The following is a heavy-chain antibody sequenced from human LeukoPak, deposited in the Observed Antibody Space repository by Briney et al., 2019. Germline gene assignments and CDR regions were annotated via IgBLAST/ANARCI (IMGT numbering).Heavy chain of an antibody. CDR3: ASLHPPQPLIAAAEL. CDR1: GFTFSSYA. J-gene: IGHJ4*02. D-gene: IGHD6-13*01. V-gene: IGHV3-64*01. CDR2: ISSNGGST. Sequence: GGSLRLSCAASGFTFSSYAMHWVRQAPGKGLEYVSAISSNGGSTYYANSVKGRFTISRDNAKNSLYLQMNSLRAEDTAVYYCASLHPPQPLIAAAELWGQGTLVTVSS.